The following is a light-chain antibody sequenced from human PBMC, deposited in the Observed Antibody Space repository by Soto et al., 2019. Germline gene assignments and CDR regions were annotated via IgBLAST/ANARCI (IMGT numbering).Light chain of an antibody. CDR2: SNN. CDR3: AEWDDSLNGPV. Sequence: QSVLTQPPSASGTPGQRVTISCSGSSSNIGSNTVNWYQQLPGTAPKLLIYSNNQRPSGVPDRLSGSKSGTSASLAISGLQSEDEAYYYCAEWDDSLNGPVFGGGTKLTVL. V-gene: IGLV1-44*01. J-gene: IGLJ2*01. CDR1: SSNIGSNT.